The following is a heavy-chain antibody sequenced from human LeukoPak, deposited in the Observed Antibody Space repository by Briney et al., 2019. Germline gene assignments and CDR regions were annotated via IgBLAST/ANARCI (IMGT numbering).Heavy chain of an antibody. Sequence: PSETLSLTCAVYGGSFSGYYWSWIRQPPGKGLEWIGEINHSGSTNYNPSLKSRVTISVDTSKNQFSLKLSSVTAADTAVYYCARHAPTTVITHFDYWGQGTLVTVSS. J-gene: IGHJ4*02. D-gene: IGHD4-17*01. CDR3: ARHAPTTVITHFDY. CDR1: GGSFSGYY. CDR2: INHSGST. V-gene: IGHV4-34*01.